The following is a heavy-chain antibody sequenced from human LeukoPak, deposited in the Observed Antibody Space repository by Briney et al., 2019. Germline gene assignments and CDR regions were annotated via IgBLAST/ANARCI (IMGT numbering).Heavy chain of an antibody. Sequence: SETLSLTCTVSGGSISSSSYYWVWLRQPPGKGLEWVGSIYYSGSTYYNPSLKSRVTISVDTSKNQFSLKLSSVTAADTAVYYCARLGGGSTSYDFDYWGQGTLVTVSS. CDR3: ARLGGGSTSYDFDY. J-gene: IGHJ4*02. V-gene: IGHV4-39*01. CDR1: GGSISSSSYY. D-gene: IGHD2-2*01. CDR2: IYYSGST.